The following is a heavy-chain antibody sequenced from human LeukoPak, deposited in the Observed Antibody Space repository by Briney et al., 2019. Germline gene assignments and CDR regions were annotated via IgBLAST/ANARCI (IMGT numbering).Heavy chain of an antibody. V-gene: IGHV3-30*18. CDR2: ISYDGSNK. D-gene: IGHD4-23*01. CDR1: GFTFSSYG. Sequence: GRSLRHSCAASGFTFSSYGMHWVRQAPGKGLEWVAVISYDGSNKYYADSVKGRFTISRDNSKNTLYLQMNSLRAEDTDVYYCAKGGGYFDYWGQGTLVTVSS. J-gene: IGHJ4*02. CDR3: AKGGGYFDY.